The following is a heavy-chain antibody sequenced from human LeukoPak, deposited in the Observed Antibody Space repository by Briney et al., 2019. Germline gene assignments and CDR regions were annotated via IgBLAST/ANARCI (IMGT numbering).Heavy chain of an antibody. CDR2: ISSSGGLM. CDR1: VFTFISYE. J-gene: IGHJ4*02. V-gene: IGHV3-48*03. CDR3: AGGHGH. Sequence: GGSLRLSCVASVFTFISYEMNWVRQAPGQGLDGVSYISSSGGLMNYADSVKGRFTISRDNANNSLYLQMNSLRVEDTAFYYCAGGHGHWGQGTLVTVSS. D-gene: IGHD3-16*01.